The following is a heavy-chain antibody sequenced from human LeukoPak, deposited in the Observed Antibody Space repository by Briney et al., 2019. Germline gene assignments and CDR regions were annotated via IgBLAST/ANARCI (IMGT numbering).Heavy chain of an antibody. Sequence: GGSLRLSCAASGFTFSSNYMSWVRQAPGKRLEWVSVIYSGGSTYYADSATGRFTISRDNSKNTLYLQMNSLRAEDTAVYYCAGHARDYDFWSGYYFDYWGQGTLVTVSS. CDR2: IYSGGST. CDR3: AGHARDYDFWSGYYFDY. V-gene: IGHV3-66*02. D-gene: IGHD3-3*01. CDR1: GFTFSSNY. J-gene: IGHJ4*02.